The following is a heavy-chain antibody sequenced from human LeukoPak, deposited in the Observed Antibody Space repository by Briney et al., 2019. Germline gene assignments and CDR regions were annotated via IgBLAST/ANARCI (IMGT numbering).Heavy chain of an antibody. J-gene: IGHJ4*02. Sequence: PGGSLRLSCAASGFTFRSYEMNWVRQAPGKGLEWVSAISGSGGSTYYADSVKGRFTISRDNSKNSLYLQMNSLRTEDTALYYCAKDMGEMATIFDYWGQGTLVTVSS. CDR2: ISGSGGST. CDR3: AKDMGEMATIFDY. V-gene: IGHV3-43*02. D-gene: IGHD5-24*01. CDR1: GFTFRSYE.